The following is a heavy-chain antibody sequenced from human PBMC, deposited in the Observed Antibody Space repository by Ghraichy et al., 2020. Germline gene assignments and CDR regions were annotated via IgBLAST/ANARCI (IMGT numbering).Heavy chain of an antibody. Sequence: SETLSLTCAVYGGSFSGYYWSWIRQPPGKGLEWIGEINHSGSTNYNPSLKSRVTISVDTSKNQFSLKLSSVTAADTAVYYCASPIVPLYYYGMDVWGQGTTVTVSS. J-gene: IGHJ6*02. D-gene: IGHD2-8*01. V-gene: IGHV4-34*01. CDR1: GGSFSGYY. CDR2: INHSGST. CDR3: ASPIVPLYYYGMDV.